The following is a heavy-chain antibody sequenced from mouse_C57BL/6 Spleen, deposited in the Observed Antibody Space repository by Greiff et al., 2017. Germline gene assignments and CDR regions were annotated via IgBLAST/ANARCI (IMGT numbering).Heavy chain of an antibody. CDR1: GFTFSSYG. CDR2: ISSGGSYT. Sequence: DVKLVESGGDLVKPGGSLKLSCAASGFTFSSYGMSWVRQTPDKRLEWVATISSGGSYTYYPDSVKGRFTISRDNAKNTLYLQMSSLKSEDTAMYYCASNFDYWGQGTTLTVSS. J-gene: IGHJ2*01. V-gene: IGHV5-6*02. CDR3: ASNFDY.